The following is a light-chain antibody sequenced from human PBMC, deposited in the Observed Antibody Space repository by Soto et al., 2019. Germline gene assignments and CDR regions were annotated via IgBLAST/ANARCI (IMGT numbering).Light chain of an antibody. Sequence: QSALTQPASLSGSPGQSITISCTGTNSNVGSDNLVSWYQQHPGKAPKLMIYEGSKRPSGVSTRFSGSTSGNTASLTISGLQAEDEADYYCCSYAGSNTWVFGGGTKVTVL. CDR2: EGS. V-gene: IGLV2-23*01. CDR1: NSNVGSDNL. CDR3: CSYAGSNTWV. J-gene: IGLJ3*02.